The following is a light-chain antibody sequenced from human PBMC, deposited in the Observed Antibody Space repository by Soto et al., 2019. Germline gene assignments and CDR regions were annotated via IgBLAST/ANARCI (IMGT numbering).Light chain of an antibody. Sequence: DLTQARSVTGFPGQSGTISCTRTSSDVGGYNYVSWYQQHPGKAPKLMIYDVSKRPSGVPDRFSGSKSGNTASLTISGLQAEDEADYYCCSYAGSYTYVFGTG. CDR3: CSYAGSYTYV. V-gene: IGLV2-11*01. CDR1: SSDVGGYNY. J-gene: IGLJ1*01. CDR2: DVS.